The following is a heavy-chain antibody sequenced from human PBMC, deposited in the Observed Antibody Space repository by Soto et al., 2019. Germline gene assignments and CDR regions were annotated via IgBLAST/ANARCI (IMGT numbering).Heavy chain of an antibody. J-gene: IGHJ4*02. Sequence: SGPTLVNPTQTLTLTCTFSGFSLSTSSGVGVGWIRQPPGKALEWLAFIYWDDEKRYSPSLKSRLTVTKDTSKNQVVLILTNMDPVDTATYYCAHILGIGGYYEGFDYWGPGALVTVSS. V-gene: IGHV2-5*02. CDR2: IYWDDEK. D-gene: IGHD1-26*01. CDR1: GFSLSTSSGVG. CDR3: AHILGIGGYYEGFDY.